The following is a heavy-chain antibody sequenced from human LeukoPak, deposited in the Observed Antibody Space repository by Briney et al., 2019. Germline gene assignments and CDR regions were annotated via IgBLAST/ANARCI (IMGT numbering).Heavy chain of an antibody. CDR3: AREAPYYYDSSGYYNGWFDP. V-gene: IGHV4-4*07. J-gene: IGHJ5*02. CDR1: GGSFSGYY. CDR2: IYTSGST. D-gene: IGHD3-22*01. Sequence: NPSETLSLTCAVYGGSFSGYYWSWIRQPAGKGLEWIGRIYTSGSTNYNPSLKSRVTMSVDTSKNQFSLKLSSVTAADTAVYYCAREAPYYYDSSGYYNGWFDPWGQGTLVTVSS.